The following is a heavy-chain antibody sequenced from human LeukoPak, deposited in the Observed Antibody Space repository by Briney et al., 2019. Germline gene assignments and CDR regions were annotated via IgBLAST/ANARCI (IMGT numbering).Heavy chain of an antibody. CDR3: AAWLHRY. CDR2: ISSNGGST. V-gene: IGHV3-64*01. J-gene: IGHJ4*02. Sequence: GGSLRLSCAASGFTFSSYAMHWVRQAPGKGLEYVSAISSNGGSTYYANSVKGRFTISRDNSKNTLYLQMGSLRAEDMAVYYCAAWLHRYWGQGTLVTVSS. D-gene: IGHD5-24*01. CDR1: GFTFSSYA.